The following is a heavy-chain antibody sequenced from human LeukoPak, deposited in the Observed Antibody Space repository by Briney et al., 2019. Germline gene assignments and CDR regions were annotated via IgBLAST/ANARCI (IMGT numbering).Heavy chain of an antibody. CDR2: ISSSSSYI. J-gene: IGHJ6*03. Sequence: PGGSLRLSCAASGFTFSSYSMNWVRQAPGKGLEWVSSISSSSSYIYYADSVKGRFTISRDNAKNSLYLQMNSLRAEDTAVYYCARVPPYSSGWYVYYYYMDVWGKGTTVTISS. CDR1: GFTFSSYS. CDR3: ARVPPYSSGWYVYYYYMDV. V-gene: IGHV3-21*01. D-gene: IGHD6-19*01.